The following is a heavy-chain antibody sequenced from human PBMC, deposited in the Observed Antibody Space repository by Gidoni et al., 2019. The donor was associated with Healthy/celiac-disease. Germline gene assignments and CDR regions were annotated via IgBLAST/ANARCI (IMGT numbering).Heavy chain of an antibody. Sequence: QVQLQESGPGLVKPSQTLSLTCIVSGGSISSGGYYWSWIRQHPGKGLEWIGYIYYSGSTYYNPSLKSRVTISVDTSKNQFSLKLSSVTAADTAVYYCASLDQEDYGDYGGPFFDYWGQGTLVTVSS. CDR2: IYYSGST. J-gene: IGHJ4*02. V-gene: IGHV4-31*03. D-gene: IGHD4-17*01. CDR1: GGSISSGGYY. CDR3: ASLDQEDYGDYGGPFFDY.